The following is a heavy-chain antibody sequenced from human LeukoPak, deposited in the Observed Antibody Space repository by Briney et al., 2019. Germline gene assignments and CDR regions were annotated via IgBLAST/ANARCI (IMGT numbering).Heavy chain of an antibody. V-gene: IGHV4-59*08. J-gene: IGHJ4*02. CDR3: ARTPYGEEDY. D-gene: IGHD2-15*01. Sequence: SETLSLTCTVSGGSISSYYWSWIRQPPGKGLEWIGYIYYSESTNYNPSLTSRVTISVDTSKNQFSLKLSSVTAADTAVYYCARTPYGEEDYWGQGTLVTVSS. CDR2: IYYSEST. CDR1: GGSISSYY.